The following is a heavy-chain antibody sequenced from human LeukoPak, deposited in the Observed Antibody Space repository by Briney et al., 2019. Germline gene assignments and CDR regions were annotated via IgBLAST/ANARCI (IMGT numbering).Heavy chain of an antibody. V-gene: IGHV1-18*01. Sequence: GASVKVSCKASGYTFTSYGISWVRQAPGQGLEWMGWISAYNGNTNYAQKLQGRVTMTTDTSTSTAYMELRSLRSDDTAVYYCARGSSHYDFWSGYQKAYYYYYMDVWGKGTTVTVSS. CDR3: ARGSSHYDFWSGYQKAYYYYYMDV. D-gene: IGHD3-3*01. J-gene: IGHJ6*03. CDR1: GYTFTSYG. CDR2: ISAYNGNT.